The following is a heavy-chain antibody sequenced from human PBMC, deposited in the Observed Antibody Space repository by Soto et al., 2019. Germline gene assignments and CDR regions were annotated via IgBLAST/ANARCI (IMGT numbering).Heavy chain of an antibody. CDR3: ARYDYNGYYFDY. CDR1: GFTFSSYA. V-gene: IGHV3-23*01. J-gene: IGHJ4*02. Sequence: GGSLRLSCAASGFTFSSYAMSWVRQAPGKGLEWVSAISGSGGSTTYAQKFQGRVTMTRDTSTTTVYMELSSLRSEDTAVYYCARYDYNGYYFDYWGQGTLVTVSS. CDR2: ISGSGGST. D-gene: IGHD4-4*01.